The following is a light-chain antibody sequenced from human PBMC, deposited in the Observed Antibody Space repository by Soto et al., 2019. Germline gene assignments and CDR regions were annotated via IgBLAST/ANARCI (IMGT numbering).Light chain of an antibody. V-gene: IGKV1D-12*01. Sequence: DIQMTQSPSSVSASVGDRVTITCRASQVMSSWLAWYQQKPGKAPKLLIFAASTLQSGVPSRFSGSGSQTEFTLTISSLQPEDVATYYCQQADSLPITFGQGTRLEIK. CDR3: QQADSLPIT. J-gene: IGKJ5*01. CDR1: QVMSSW. CDR2: AAS.